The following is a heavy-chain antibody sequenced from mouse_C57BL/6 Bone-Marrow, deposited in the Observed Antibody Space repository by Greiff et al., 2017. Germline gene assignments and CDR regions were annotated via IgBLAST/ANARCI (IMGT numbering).Heavy chain of an antibody. J-gene: IGHJ4*01. CDR3: VVMIRRAMDY. V-gene: IGHV10-1*01. CDR1: GFSFTTYA. Sequence: EVQLVESGGGLVQPKGSLKLSCAASGFSFTTYAMNWVRQAPGKGLEWVARIRSKSNNYATYYADSVKDRFTISRSDSESMLYLQMNNLETEDPAMYYCVVMIRRAMDYWGKGTSVTVSS. D-gene: IGHD2-4*01. CDR2: IRSKSNNYAT.